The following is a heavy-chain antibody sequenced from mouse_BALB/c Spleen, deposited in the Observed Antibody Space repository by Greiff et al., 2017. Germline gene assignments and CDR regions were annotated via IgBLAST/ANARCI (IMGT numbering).Heavy chain of an antibody. V-gene: IGHV5-6-3*01. Sequence: EVQVVESGGGLVQPGGSLKLSCAASGFTFSSYGMSWVRQTPDKRLELVATINTNGGSTYYPDSVKGRFTISRDNAKNTLYLQMSSLKSEDTAMYYCARGLLRGFAYWGQGTLVTVSA. CDR1: GFTFSSYG. CDR3: ARGLLRGFAY. CDR2: INTNGGST. D-gene: IGHD1-1*01. J-gene: IGHJ3*01.